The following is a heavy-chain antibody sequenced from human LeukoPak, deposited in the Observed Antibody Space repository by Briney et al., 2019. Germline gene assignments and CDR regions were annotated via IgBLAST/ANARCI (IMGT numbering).Heavy chain of an antibody. J-gene: IGHJ3*02. CDR2: LSSSSDYI. Sequence: GGSLRFSCAASGFTFTNYHMDLLRQAPGKGLASVSFLSSSSDYISYADLVKGRFTISRDNAKNSLFLQMNSLRAEDTAIYYCAKRKYGDSDLRAFDIWGQGTMVTVSS. D-gene: IGHD2-21*02. V-gene: IGHV3-21*01. CDR3: AKRKYGDSDLRAFDI. CDR1: GFTFTNYH.